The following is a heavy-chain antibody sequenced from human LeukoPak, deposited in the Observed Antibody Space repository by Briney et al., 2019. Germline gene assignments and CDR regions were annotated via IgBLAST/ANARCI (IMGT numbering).Heavy chain of an antibody. D-gene: IGHD3-22*01. V-gene: IGHV1-69*05. CDR1: GGTFSSYA. CDR2: IIPIFGTA. CDR3: ARGSRDYYDSSGYRFDY. Sequence: SVKVSCKASGGTFSSYAISWVRQAPGQGLEWMGGIIPIFGTANYAQKFQGSITITTDESTSTAYMELSSLRSEDTAVYYCARGSRDYYDSSGYRFDYWGQGTLVTVSP. J-gene: IGHJ4*02.